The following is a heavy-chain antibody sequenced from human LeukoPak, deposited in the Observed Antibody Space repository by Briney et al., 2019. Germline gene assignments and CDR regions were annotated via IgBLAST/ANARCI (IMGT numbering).Heavy chain of an antibody. V-gene: IGHV3-9*01. CDR3: AKGPRYYYGMDV. CDR1: GFTFDGYA. Sequence: PGRSLRLSCAASGFTFDGYAMHWVRQSPGKGLEWVSGISWNSGSIGYADSVKGRFTISRDNAKNSLYLQMNSLRAEDTALYYCAKGPRYYYGMDVWGQGTTVTVSS. CDR2: ISWNSGSI. J-gene: IGHJ6*02.